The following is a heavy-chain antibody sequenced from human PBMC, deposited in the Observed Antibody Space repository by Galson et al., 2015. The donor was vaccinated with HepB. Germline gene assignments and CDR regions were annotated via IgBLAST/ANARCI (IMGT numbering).Heavy chain of an antibody. CDR1: GFTFSSYD. Sequence: SLRLSCAASGFTFSSYDMHWVRQATGKGLEWVSAIGTAGDTYYPGSVKGRFTISRENAKNSLYLQMNSLRAGDTAVYYCARGGYYDSSGESPSVAFDIWGQGTMVTVSS. CDR2: IGTAGDT. V-gene: IGHV3-13*01. J-gene: IGHJ3*02. D-gene: IGHD3-22*01. CDR3: ARGGYYDSSGESPSVAFDI.